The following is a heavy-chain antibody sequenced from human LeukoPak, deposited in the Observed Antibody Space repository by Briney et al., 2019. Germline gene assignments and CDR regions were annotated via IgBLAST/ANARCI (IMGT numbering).Heavy chain of an antibody. CDR3: ASTTTFGVVINYFDY. Sequence: ASVKVSCKASGYTFTSYGISWVRQAPGQGLEWMGWISAYNGNTNYAQKLQGRVTMTTDTSISTAYMELSRLRSDDTAVYYCASTTTFGVVINYFDYWGQGTLVTVSS. V-gene: IGHV1-18*01. D-gene: IGHD3-3*01. CDR1: GYTFTSYG. CDR2: ISAYNGNT. J-gene: IGHJ4*02.